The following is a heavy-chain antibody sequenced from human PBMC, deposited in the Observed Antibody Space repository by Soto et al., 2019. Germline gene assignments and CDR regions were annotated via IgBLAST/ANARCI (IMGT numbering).Heavy chain of an antibody. V-gene: IGHV3-21*01. J-gene: IGHJ4*02. CDR1: GFFFSSYN. D-gene: IGHD3-16*01. Sequence: EVQLVESGGGLVKPGGSLRLSCAASGFFFSSYNMNWVRQAPGKGLEWISSITGGDYPYYANSVKGRFTVSRDNALKLGYLRMDSLRAAGTAVYYCSPHTLGLTVVGGETWGRGPLVTVSS. CDR3: SPHTLGLTVVGGET. CDR2: ITGGDYP.